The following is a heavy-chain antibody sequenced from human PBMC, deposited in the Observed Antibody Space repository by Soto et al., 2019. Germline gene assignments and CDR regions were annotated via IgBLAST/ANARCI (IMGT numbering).Heavy chain of an antibody. CDR1: GYSFSDYD. J-gene: IGHJ5*02. CDR3: ARDNRYNWNDEGWFDP. V-gene: IGHV1-8*01. CDR2: MSPNSGNT. Sequence: APVKVSCKASGYSFSDYDINWVRQATGQGPEWMGWMSPNSGNTGYAQKFQGRVTMTRNTSINTAYMELSSLGSEDTAVYYCARDNRYNWNDEGWFDPWGQGTLVTVSS. D-gene: IGHD1-20*01.